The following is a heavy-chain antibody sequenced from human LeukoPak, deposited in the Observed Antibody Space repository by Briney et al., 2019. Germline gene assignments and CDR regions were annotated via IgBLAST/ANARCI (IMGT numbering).Heavy chain of an antibody. CDR2: INHSGST. CDR1: GGSFSGYY. J-gene: IGHJ5*02. D-gene: IGHD3-22*01. V-gene: IGHV4-34*01. CDR3: ARGGTYSSGWYNWFDP. Sequence: SETLSLTCAVYGGSFSGYYWSWIRQPPGKGLEWIGVINHSGSTNYNPSLKSRVTISVDTSKNQFSLKLSSVTAADTAVYYCARGGTYSSGWYNWFDPWGQGTLVTVSS.